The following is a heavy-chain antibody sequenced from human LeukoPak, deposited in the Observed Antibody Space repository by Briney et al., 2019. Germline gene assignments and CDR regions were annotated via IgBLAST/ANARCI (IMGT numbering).Heavy chain of an antibody. CDR3: ARQGGGISNRPATYSYYYMDV. CDR1: GGSISSSSYY. J-gene: IGHJ6*03. V-gene: IGHV4-39*01. D-gene: IGHD3-3*01. CDR2: IYYSGST. Sequence: SETLSLTCTVSGGSISSSSYYWGWIRQPPGKGLEWIGSIYYSGSTYYNPSLKSRVTISVDTSKNQFSLKLSSVTAADTAVSYRARQGGGISNRPATYSYYYMDVWGKGTTVTISS.